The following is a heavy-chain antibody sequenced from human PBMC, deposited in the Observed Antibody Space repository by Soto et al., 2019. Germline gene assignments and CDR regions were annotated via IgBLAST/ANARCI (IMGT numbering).Heavy chain of an antibody. Sequence: GGSLRLSCAASGFTFRTYYMIWVRQAPGKGLEWVSSTSAGSTNIYYAPSVKGRFTISRDNAKNSLYLQINSLRAEDTAVYYCARQYPSSSRHFDHWGQGTLVTVSS. CDR3: ARQYPSSSRHFDH. CDR2: TSAGSTNI. J-gene: IGHJ4*02. D-gene: IGHD6-6*01. V-gene: IGHV3-21*01. CDR1: GFTFRTYY.